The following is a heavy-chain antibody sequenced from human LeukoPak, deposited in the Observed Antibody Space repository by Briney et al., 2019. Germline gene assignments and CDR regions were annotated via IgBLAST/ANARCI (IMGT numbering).Heavy chain of an antibody. V-gene: IGHV4-59*12. D-gene: IGHD6-13*01. Sequence: TSETLSLTCTVSGGSISSYYWSWIRQPPGKGLEWIGYIYYSGSTYYNPSLKSRVTISVDRSKNQFSLKLSSVTAADTAVYYCARFGSSSWNYYFDYWGQGTLVTVSS. J-gene: IGHJ4*02. CDR1: GGSISSYY. CDR3: ARFGSSSWNYYFDY. CDR2: IYYSGST.